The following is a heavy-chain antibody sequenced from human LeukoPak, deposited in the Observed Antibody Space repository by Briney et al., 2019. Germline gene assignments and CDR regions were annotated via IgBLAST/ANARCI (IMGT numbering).Heavy chain of an antibody. CDR2: IYYSGTT. CDR3: AKGAGGFSYYNWFDP. V-gene: IGHV4-39*07. D-gene: IGHD5-18*01. CDR1: GGSISSGSYY. Sequence: SETLSLTCTVSGGSISSGSYYWGWIRQPPGKGLEWIGSIYYSGTTHYNPSLESRVTISVDTSKNQFSLKLASVTAADTAIYYCAKGAGGFSYYNWFDPWGQGTLVTVSS. J-gene: IGHJ5*02.